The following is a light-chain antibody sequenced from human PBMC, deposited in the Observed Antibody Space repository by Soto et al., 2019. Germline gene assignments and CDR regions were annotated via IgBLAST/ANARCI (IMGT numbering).Light chain of an antibody. CDR1: SGHSNYA. Sequence: QPVLTQSPSASASLGASVKLTCTLSSGHSNYAIAWHQQQSEKGPRYLMKLNSDGSHSKGDGIPDRFSGSSTGAERYLTISSLQSEDEAYYYCQTWGSGIVVFGGGTKVTVL. V-gene: IGLV4-69*01. J-gene: IGLJ2*01. CDR2: LNSDGSH. CDR3: QTWGSGIVV.